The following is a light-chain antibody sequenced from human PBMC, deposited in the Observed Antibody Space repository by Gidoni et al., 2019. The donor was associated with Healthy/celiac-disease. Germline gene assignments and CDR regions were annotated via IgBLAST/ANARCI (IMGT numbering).Light chain of an antibody. CDR2: AAS. Sequence: DIQLIQSPSSLSASIGDSVTITCRPSQNISSYLNWYQQKPGKATKLLIYAASSLQSGVPSRFSGSGSGTDFTLTISSLQAEDFATYYCQQSYSTPHTFXPXTKVDIK. J-gene: IGKJ3*01. CDR3: QQSYSTPHT. V-gene: IGKV1-39*01. CDR1: QNISSY.